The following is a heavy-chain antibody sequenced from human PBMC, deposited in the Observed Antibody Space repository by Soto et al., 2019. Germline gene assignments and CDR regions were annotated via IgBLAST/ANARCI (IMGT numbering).Heavy chain of an antibody. CDR1: GYTFTSYA. V-gene: IGHV1-18*01. J-gene: IGHJ4*02. Sequence: QVQLVQSEGEVKKPGASVKISCRASGYTFTSYAINWVRQAPGQGLEWMGWISAHSGNTNYAQKGQDRVTMTTDTSTSTAYMELRSLRSDDTAIYYCARIAASGIVHDFDFWGQGTLVTVSS. CDR3: ARIAASGIVHDFDF. CDR2: ISAHSGNT. D-gene: IGHD6-13*01.